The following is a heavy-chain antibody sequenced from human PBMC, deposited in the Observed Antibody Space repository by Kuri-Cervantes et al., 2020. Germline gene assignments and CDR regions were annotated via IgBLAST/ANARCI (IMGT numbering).Heavy chain of an antibody. CDR3: AHSSPLPDSSGWFSTFDY. V-gene: IGHV2-5*02. D-gene: IGHD6-19*01. J-gene: IGHJ4*02. CDR1: GFSLSNARMG. CDR2: IYWDDDK. Sequence: SGPTLVKPTETLTLTCTVSGFSLSNARMGVSWIRQPPGKALEWLALIYWDDDKRYSPSLKSRLTITKDTSKNQVVLTMTNMDPVDTATYYCAHSSPLPDSSGWFSTFDYWGQGTLVTVSS.